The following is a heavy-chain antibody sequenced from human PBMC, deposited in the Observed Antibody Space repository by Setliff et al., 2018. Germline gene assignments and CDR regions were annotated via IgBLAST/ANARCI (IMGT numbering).Heavy chain of an antibody. CDR2: INHSGSP. J-gene: IGHJ4*02. CDR3: ARGRNIAARLLDS. Sequence: SETLSLTCAASGGTFTYYYWTWIRQSPGKGLEWIGEINHSGSPNYNPSLKNRVAISIDTSRNQFSLKLNSMTTADTAVYYCARGRNIAARLLDSWGQGTLVTVSS. CDR1: GGTFTYYY. V-gene: IGHV4-34*01. D-gene: IGHD6-6*01.